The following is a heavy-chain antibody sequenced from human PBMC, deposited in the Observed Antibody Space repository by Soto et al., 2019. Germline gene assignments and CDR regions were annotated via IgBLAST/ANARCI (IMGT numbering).Heavy chain of an antibody. CDR3: ARDIGFDYVN. J-gene: IGHJ4*02. D-gene: IGHD3-16*01. CDR1: GFNMMSYW. V-gene: IGHV3-7*01. CDR2: IKEDGSEI. Sequence: GESLKISCAVSGFNMMSYWMSWVRQAPGKGLEWVASIKEDGSEIYYLQSVRGRFSISRDSAGNALHLTMNYLSAEDTGVYFCARDIGFDYVNWGQGTLVTVSS.